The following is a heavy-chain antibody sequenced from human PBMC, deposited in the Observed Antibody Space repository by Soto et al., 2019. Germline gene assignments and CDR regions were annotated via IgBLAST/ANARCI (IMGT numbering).Heavy chain of an antibody. Sequence: PSETLSLTCTVSGGSISSSSYYWGWIRQPPGKGLEWIGSIYYSGSTYYNPSLKSRVTISVDTSKNQFSLKLSSVTAADTAVYYCARHGVMDCTYGVCWTTHYYYCMDFWCQGTTVTVSS. CDR3: ARHGVMDCTYGVCWTTHYYYCMDF. CDR2: IYYSGST. D-gene: IGHD2-8*01. J-gene: IGHJ6*02. V-gene: IGHV4-39*01. CDR1: GGSISSSSYY.